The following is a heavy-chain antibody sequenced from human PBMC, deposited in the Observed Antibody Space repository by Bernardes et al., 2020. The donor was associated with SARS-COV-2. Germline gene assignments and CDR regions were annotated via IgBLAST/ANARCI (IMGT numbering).Heavy chain of an antibody. CDR1: GFTFSSYG. CDR3: AKEQGATTFGTYGMDV. J-gene: IGHJ6*02. D-gene: IGHD1-26*01. V-gene: IGHV3-30*18. Sequence: GGSLRLSCAASGFTFSSYGMHWVRQAPGKGLEWVAVISYDGSNKYYADSVKGRFTISRDNSKNTLYLQMNSLRAEDTAVYYCAKEQGATTFGTYGMDVWGQGTTVTVSS. CDR2: ISYDGSNK.